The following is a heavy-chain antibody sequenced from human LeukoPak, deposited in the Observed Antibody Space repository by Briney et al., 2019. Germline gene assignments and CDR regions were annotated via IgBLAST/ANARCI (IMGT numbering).Heavy chain of an antibody. CDR1: GYTFTSYD. CDR2: MNPNSGNT. J-gene: IGHJ4*02. D-gene: IGHD3-22*01. V-gene: IGHV1-8*01. Sequence: ASVKVSCKASGYTFTSYDINWVRQATGQGLEWMGWMNPNSGNTGYAQKFQGRVTMTRNTSISTAYMELSSLRSEDTAVYYCARGLSDPYDSSGYPDYWGQGTLVTVSS. CDR3: ARGLSDPYDSSGYPDY.